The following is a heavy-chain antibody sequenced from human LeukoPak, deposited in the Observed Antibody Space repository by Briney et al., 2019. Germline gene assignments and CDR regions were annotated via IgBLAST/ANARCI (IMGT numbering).Heavy chain of an antibody. CDR1: GFTFSSYV. Sequence: GGSLRLSCAASGFTFSSYVMSWVRQAPGKGLEWVSAISGSGGSTYYADSVKGRFTISRDNSKNTLYLQMSSLRAEDTAVYYCAKDHGAVCTCWFDPWGQGTLVTVSS. CDR2: ISGSGGST. J-gene: IGHJ5*02. CDR3: AKDHGAVCTCWFDP. V-gene: IGHV3-23*01. D-gene: IGHD6-19*01.